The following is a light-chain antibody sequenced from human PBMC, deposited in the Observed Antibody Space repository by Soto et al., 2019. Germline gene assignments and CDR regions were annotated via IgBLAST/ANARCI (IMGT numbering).Light chain of an antibody. CDR1: QSVSNN. J-gene: IGKJ1*01. CDR3: QQYNTWWT. CDR2: GAS. Sequence: EIVMTQSPATLSVSPGERATLSCRASQSVSNNLAWYQKKPGQAPRLLIYGASTRATGIPARFSGSGSGTESTLTISSLQSEDFAVYYCQQYNTWWTFGPGTRVEIK. V-gene: IGKV3-15*01.